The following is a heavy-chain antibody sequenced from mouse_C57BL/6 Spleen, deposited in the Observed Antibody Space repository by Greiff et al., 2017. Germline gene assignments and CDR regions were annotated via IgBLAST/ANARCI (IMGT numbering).Heavy chain of an antibody. J-gene: IGHJ1*03. V-gene: IGHV5-9-1*02. CDR3: TRVGSSPCWYFDV. D-gene: IGHD1-1*01. Sequence: EVKLQESGEGLVKPGGSLRLSCAASGFTFSSYAMSWVRQTPEKRLEWVAYISSGGDYIYYADTVKGRFTISRDNARNTLYLQMSSLKSEDTAMYYCTRVGSSPCWYFDVWGTGTTVTVSS. CDR1: GFTFSSYA. CDR2: ISSGGDYI.